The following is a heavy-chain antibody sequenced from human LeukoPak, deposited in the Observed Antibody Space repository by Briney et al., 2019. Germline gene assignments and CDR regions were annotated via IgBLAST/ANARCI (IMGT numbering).Heavy chain of an antibody. CDR3: AKQFLGAN. J-gene: IGHJ4*02. D-gene: IGHD4/OR15-4a*01. CDR1: GFTFSEHS. Sequence: QTGGSLRLSCEASGFTFSEHSMSWVRQAPGKGLEWVSTIKRDGSNTYYTDSVKGRFTVSRDNSRNTLYLQMNSLRAEDTAVYYCAKQFLGANWGQGTLVIVSS. V-gene: IGHV3-23*05. CDR2: IKRDGSNT.